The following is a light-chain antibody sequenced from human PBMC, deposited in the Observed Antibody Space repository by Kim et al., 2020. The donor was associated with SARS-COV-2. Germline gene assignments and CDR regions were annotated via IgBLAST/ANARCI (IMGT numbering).Light chain of an antibody. CDR2: DAS. J-gene: IGKJ1*01. CDR1: QSVGSN. Sequence: SVSPGERATHTCRASQSVGSNLAWYQLKPGQAPRLLIYDASTRATGIPARFSGSGSGTEFTLTISSLQSEDFAVYYCQQYNNWRTFGQGTKVDIK. CDR3: QQYNNWRT. V-gene: IGKV3-15*01.